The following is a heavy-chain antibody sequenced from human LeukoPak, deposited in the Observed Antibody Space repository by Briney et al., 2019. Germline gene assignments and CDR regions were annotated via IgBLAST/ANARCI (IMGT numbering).Heavy chain of an antibody. CDR2: ISYDGSNK. V-gene: IGHV3-30-3*01. CDR1: GFTFSSYA. J-gene: IGHJ3*02. D-gene: IGHD1-26*01. Sequence: GGSLRLSCAASGFTFSSYAVHWVRQAPGKRLEWVAVISYDGSNKYYADSVKGRFTISRDNSKNTLYLQMNSLRAEDTAVYYCARPRIVGATSAAFDIWGQGTMVTVSS. CDR3: ARPRIVGATSAAFDI.